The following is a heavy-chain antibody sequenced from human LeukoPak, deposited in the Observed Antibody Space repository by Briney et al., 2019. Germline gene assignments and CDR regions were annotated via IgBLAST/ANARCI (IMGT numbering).Heavy chain of an antibody. D-gene: IGHD3-22*01. V-gene: IGHV3-33*01. CDR2: IWCDGSNK. CDR3: ARDQSGVAQDGSGYSLRAFDI. CDR1: GFTFSSNG. Sequence: PGGSLRLSCAASGFTFSSNGMHWVRQAPGKGLEWVAMIWCDGSNKYYADSVKGRLTISRDNSKNTLYLQMNSLRAEDTAVYYCARDQSGVAQDGSGYSLRAFDIWGQGTMVIVSS. J-gene: IGHJ3*02.